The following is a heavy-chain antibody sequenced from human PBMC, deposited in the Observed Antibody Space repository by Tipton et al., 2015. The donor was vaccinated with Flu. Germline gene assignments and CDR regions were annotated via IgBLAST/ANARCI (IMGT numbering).Heavy chain of an antibody. J-gene: IGHJ4*02. V-gene: IGHV3-21*01. Sequence: LSLTCAASGFTFSSYSMNWVRQAPGKGLEWVSSISSSSSHIYYADSVKGRFTISRDNAKNSLYLQMNSLRADDSAAYYCASNRTPYCSGTSCYSGNYWGQGTLVTVPS. CDR1: GFTFSSYS. D-gene: IGHD2-2*01. CDR3: ASNRTPYCSGTSCYSGNY. CDR2: ISSSSSHI.